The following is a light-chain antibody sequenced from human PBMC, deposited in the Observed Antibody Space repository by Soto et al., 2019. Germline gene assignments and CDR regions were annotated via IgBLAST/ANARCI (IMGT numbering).Light chain of an antibody. CDR1: ETVTSNY. Sequence: ETVLTQSPGTLSLSPGERATLFCRASETVTSNYLAWYQQKPGQAPRLLIYGASKRATGIPDRFSGSGSGTDFTLTITSLDPEDFSMYYCQRYGPYRAFGQGTKVEIK. J-gene: IGKJ1*01. V-gene: IGKV3-20*01. CDR3: QRYGPYRA. CDR2: GAS.